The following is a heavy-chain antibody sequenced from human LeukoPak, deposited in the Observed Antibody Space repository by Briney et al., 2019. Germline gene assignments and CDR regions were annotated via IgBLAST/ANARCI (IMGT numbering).Heavy chain of an antibody. CDR1: GGSISSGSYY. CDR2: IYTSGCT. CDR3: ARDDRLTTVALYYYYYMDV. Sequence: PSETLSLTCTVSGGSISSGSYYWSWIRQPAGKGLEWIVRIYTSGCTNYHPSLRSRVTISVDTSKNQFSLKLSSVTAADTAVYYCARDDRLTTVALYYYYYMDVWGKGTTVTVSS. D-gene: IGHD4-23*01. J-gene: IGHJ6*03. V-gene: IGHV4-61*02.